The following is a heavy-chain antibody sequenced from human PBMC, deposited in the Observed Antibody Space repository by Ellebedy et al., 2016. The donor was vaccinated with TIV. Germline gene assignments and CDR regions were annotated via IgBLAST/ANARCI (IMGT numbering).Heavy chain of an antibody. D-gene: IGHD5-18*01. Sequence: GESLKISCRVSGFNFTSYWIGWVRQMPGKGLEWMGIISPGDSNTRYSPPFQGLVTISADKSISTAYLQWSSLKASDTAMYYCARHMNTAMTNDYWGQGTLVTVSS. CDR1: GFNFTSYW. J-gene: IGHJ4*02. CDR2: ISPGDSNT. CDR3: ARHMNTAMTNDY. V-gene: IGHV5-51*01.